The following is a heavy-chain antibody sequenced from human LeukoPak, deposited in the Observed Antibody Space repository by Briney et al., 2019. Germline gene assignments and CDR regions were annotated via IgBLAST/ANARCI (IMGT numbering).Heavy chain of an antibody. Sequence: SETLSLTCTVSGDSISSYYWSWIWQPPGKKLEWIGYIYNTGSTSYNPSLKSRVTISVDTSKNQFSLKVTSVTAADTAVYYCARGSSSWSPDFDYWGQGTLVTVSS. J-gene: IGHJ4*02. CDR2: IYNTGST. D-gene: IGHD6-6*01. CDR3: ARGSSSWSPDFDY. CDR1: GDSISSYY. V-gene: IGHV4-59*01.